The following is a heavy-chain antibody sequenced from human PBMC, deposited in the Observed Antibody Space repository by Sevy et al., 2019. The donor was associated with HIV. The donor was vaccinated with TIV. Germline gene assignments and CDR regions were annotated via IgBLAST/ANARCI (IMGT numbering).Heavy chain of an antibody. J-gene: IGHJ6*02. V-gene: IGHV4-38-2*02. CDR1: GYSISSGYY. D-gene: IGHD2-2*01. Sequence: SETLSLMCAVSGYSISSGYYWGWIRQPPGKGLEWIGTIYQSGNTYYNPSLKSRVTISVDTPKNQLSLKLTSVTAADTAVYYCARDDCSRTSCYYGMDVWCQGTTVTVSS. CDR3: ARDDCSRTSCYYGMDV. CDR2: IYQSGNT.